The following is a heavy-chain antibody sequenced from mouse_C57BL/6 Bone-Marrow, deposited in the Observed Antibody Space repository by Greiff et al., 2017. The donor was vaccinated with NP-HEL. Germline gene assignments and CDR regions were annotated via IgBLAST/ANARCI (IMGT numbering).Heavy chain of an antibody. CDR1: GYTFTSYW. Sequence: QVQLQQPGAELVRPGSSVKLSCKASGYTFTSYWMHWVKQRPIQGLEWIGNIDPSDSETHYNQKFKDKATLTVDKSSSTAYMQLSSLTSEDSAVYYCARRSFTTVDYFDYWGQGITLTVSS. CDR3: ARRSFTTVDYFDY. D-gene: IGHD1-1*01. CDR2: IDPSDSET. V-gene: IGHV1-52*01. J-gene: IGHJ2*01.